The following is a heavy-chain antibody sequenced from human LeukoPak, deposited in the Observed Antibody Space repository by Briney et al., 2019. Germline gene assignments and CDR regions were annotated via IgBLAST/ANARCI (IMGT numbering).Heavy chain of an antibody. V-gene: IGHV4-4*07. CDR3: ARDVLYDYVWGTPFDP. D-gene: IGHD3-16*01. CDR2: IYTSGST. Sequence: SETLSLTCTVSGGPISSYYWSWIRQPAGMGLEWIGRIYTSGSTNYNPSLKSRVTMSVDASKNQFSLKLSSVTAADTAVYYCARDVLYDYVWGTPFDPWGQGTLVTVSS. J-gene: IGHJ5*02. CDR1: GGPISSYY.